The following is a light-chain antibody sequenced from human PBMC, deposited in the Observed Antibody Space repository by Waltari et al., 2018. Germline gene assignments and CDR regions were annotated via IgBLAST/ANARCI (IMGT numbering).Light chain of an antibody. CDR2: EVN. CDR3: CSYAGSTTFWV. CDR1: SSDVGNYNL. Sequence: QSALTQPASVSGSPGQSITISCTGTSSDVGNYNLVSWYQQHPGTAPKLMSYEVNARPSGVSNRFSGSRSGNTASLTISGLQPEDEADYYCCSYAGSTTFWVFGTGTKVTVL. J-gene: IGLJ1*01. V-gene: IGLV2-23*02.